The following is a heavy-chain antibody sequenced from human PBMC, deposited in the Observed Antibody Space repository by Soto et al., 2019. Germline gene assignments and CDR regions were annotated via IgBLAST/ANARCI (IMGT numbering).Heavy chain of an antibody. V-gene: IGHV4-59*01. CDR3: ARGRRYYYDNTGPFYFEH. Sequence: SETLSLTCTVSGGSISNYYWSWIRQPPGNELEWIAYIYYNGITNYNPSLKSRVTISVDTSKNQFSLTLTSVTAADTAVYYCARGRRYYYDNTGPFYFEHWGQGXLVTVSS. J-gene: IGHJ4*02. CDR2: IYYNGIT. D-gene: IGHD3-22*01. CDR1: GGSISNYY.